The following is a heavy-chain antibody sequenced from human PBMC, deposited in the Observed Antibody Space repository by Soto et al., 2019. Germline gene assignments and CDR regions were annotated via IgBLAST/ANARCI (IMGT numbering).Heavy chain of an antibody. J-gene: IGHJ5*02. D-gene: IGHD2-2*01. CDR3: ARIGYCVSASCYFGNWFDP. V-gene: IGHV1-18*01. CDR1: GYNFKSSG. CDR2: INAYNGNT. Sequence: QVQLVQSGAEVKKPGASVKVSCKASGYNFKSSGITWVRQAPGQGLEWMGWINAYNGNTNYAQKFQGRVTMTTDTSMSTAYMELRSLRSDDTVVYYCARIGYCVSASCYFGNWFDPWGQGTLVTVSS.